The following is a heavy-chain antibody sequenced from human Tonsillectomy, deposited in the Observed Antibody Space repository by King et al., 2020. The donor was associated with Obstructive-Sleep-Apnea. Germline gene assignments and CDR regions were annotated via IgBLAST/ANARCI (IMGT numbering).Heavy chain of an antibody. CDR3: ARSGGSSSWTLYYFDY. CDR2: IKQDGSGK. CDR1: GFTFSNYW. J-gene: IGHJ4*02. V-gene: IGHV3-7*01. Sequence: VQLVESGGGLVQPGGSLRLSCAASGFTFSNYWMSWVRQAPGKGLEWVANIKQDGSGKYCVDSLKGRFTISRDNAKNSLYLQMNSLRVEDTAVYYCARSGGSSSWTLYYFDYWGQGTLITVSS. D-gene: IGHD6-13*01.